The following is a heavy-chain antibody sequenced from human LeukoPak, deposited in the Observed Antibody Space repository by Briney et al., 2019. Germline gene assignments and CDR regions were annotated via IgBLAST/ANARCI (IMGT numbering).Heavy chain of an antibody. CDR1: GFLFRTYW. V-gene: IGHV3-7*01. J-gene: IGHJ4*02. CDR2: IKTDGSEQ. CDR3: ARGANPDDF. Sequence: GGSLRLSCAASGFLFRTYWMTWLRQAPGKGLEWVANIKTDGSEQHYLDSVKGRFHISRDNANNSLSLQMNSLRAEDTAVYYCARGANPDDFWGQGTLVTVSS.